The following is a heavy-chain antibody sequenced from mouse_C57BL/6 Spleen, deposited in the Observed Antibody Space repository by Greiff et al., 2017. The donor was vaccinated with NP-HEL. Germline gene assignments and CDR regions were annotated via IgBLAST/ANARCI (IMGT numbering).Heavy chain of an antibody. CDR3: DGGTTVVDWYFGG. D-gene: IGHD1-1*01. V-gene: IGHV1-64*01. CDR1: GYTFTSYW. CDR2: IHPNSGCT. Sequence: QVQLKQPGAELVKPGASVKLSCKASGYTFTSYWMHWVKQRPGQGLEWIGMIHPNSGCTNYNEKFKSKATLTVDKASSTAYMQLSSLTSEDSAVDYCDGGTTVVDWYFGGWGTGTTVTVSS. J-gene: IGHJ1*03.